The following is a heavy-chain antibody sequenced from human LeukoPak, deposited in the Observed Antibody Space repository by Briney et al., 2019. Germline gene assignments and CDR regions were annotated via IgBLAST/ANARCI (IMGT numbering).Heavy chain of an antibody. V-gene: IGHV4-4*02. CDR1: GGSISSSNW. D-gene: IGHD3-10*01. CDR3: ARGIPYYYGSGSPYYFDY. J-gene: IGHJ4*02. Sequence: SGTLSLTCAVSGGSISSSNWWSWVLQPPGKGLEWIVEIYHSGSTNYNPSLKSRVTISVDKSKNQFSLKLSSVTAADTAVYYCARGIPYYYGSGSPYYFDYWGQGTLVTVSS. CDR2: IYHSGST.